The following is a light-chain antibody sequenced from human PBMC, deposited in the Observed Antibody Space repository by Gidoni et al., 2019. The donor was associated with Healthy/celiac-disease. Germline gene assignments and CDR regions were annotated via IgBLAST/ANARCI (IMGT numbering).Light chain of an antibody. V-gene: IGKV3-15*01. CDR1: QSVSSN. Sequence: EIEMTQSPATLSVSPGERATLSCRASQSVSSNLAWYQQKPGQAPRLLIYGAYTRATGIPARFSGSGSGTEFTLTISSLQSEDFAVYYCQQYNNWPPWTFGQGTKVEIK. CDR2: GAY. CDR3: QQYNNWPPWT. J-gene: IGKJ1*01.